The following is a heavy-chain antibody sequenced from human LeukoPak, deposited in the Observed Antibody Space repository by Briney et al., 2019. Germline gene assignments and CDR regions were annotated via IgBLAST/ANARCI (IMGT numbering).Heavy chain of an antibody. D-gene: IGHD6-13*01. CDR1: GGFISSYY. J-gene: IGHJ3*02. CDR3: ASQLAAAGTGAGHAFDI. CDR2: IYYSGST. V-gene: IGHV4-59*08. Sequence: SETLSLTCTVSGGFISSYYWSWIRQPPGKGLEWIGYIYYSGSTNYNPSLKSRVTISVDTSKNQFSLKLSSVTAADTAVYYCASQLAAAGTGAGHAFDIWGQGTMVTVSS.